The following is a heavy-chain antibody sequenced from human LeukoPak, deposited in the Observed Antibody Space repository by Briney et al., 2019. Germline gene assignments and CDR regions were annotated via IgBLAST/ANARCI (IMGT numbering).Heavy chain of an antibody. Sequence: GGSLRLSCAASGFTFSSYAMHWVRRAPGKGLEYVSAISSNGGSTYYANSVKGRFTISRDNSKNTLYLQMGSLRAEDMAVYYCARSVTMRTNYFDYWGQGTLVTVSS. V-gene: IGHV3-64*01. J-gene: IGHJ4*02. CDR1: GFTFSSYA. CDR3: ARSVTMRTNYFDY. D-gene: IGHD3-22*01. CDR2: ISSNGGST.